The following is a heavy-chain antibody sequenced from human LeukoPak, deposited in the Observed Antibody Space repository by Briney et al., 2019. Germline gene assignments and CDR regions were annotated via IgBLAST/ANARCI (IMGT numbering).Heavy chain of an antibody. Sequence: GGSLRLSCAASGFTFSSYEMNWVRRAPGKGLEWVSYISSSDSTIYYADSVKGRFTISRDNAKNSLYLQMNSLRAEDTAVYYCAREVPYYFDYWGQGTLVTVSS. CDR1: GFTFSSYE. J-gene: IGHJ4*02. CDR2: ISSSDSTI. CDR3: AREVPYYFDY. D-gene: IGHD2-2*01. V-gene: IGHV3-48*03.